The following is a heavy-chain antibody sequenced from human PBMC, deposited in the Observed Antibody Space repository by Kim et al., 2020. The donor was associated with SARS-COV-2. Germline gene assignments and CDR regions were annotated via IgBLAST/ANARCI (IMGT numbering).Heavy chain of an antibody. CDR1: GFTFTGYA. Sequence: GGSLRLSCTTSGFTFTGYAMSWVRQAPGKGLEWVSSIDGSDGTTYYVDSVKGRFTISRDNSKSTLYLQMSTLRADDTAVYYCMKGGWGWIWDHLGQGTL. CDR2: IDGSDGTT. CDR3: MKGGWGWIWDH. V-gene: IGHV3-23*01. J-gene: IGHJ4*02. D-gene: IGHD2-2*03.